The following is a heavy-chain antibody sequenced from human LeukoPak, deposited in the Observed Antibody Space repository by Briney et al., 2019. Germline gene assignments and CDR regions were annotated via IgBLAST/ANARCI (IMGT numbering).Heavy chain of an antibody. CDR3: ARATGVQEFSAFDI. CDR2: IYTSGST. V-gene: IGHV4-61*02. CDR1: GGSISSGSYY. Sequence: PSETLSLTCTVSGGSISSGSYYWSWIRQPAGKGLEWIGRIYTSGSTNYNPSLKSRVTMSVDTSKNQFSLKLSSVTAADTAVYYCARATGVQEFSAFDIWGQGTMVTVSS. J-gene: IGHJ3*02. D-gene: IGHD7-27*01.